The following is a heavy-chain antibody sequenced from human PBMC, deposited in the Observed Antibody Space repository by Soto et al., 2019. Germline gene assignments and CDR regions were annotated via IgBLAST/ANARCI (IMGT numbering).Heavy chain of an antibody. D-gene: IGHD2-21*01. CDR2: INHNGST. Sequence: QVQLRQWGAGLLKPSETLSLTCAVYVGSFSGYYWSWIRQPPGKGLEWIGEINHNGSTNYNPSLKSRVTISVDTSKNQFSLKLSSVTAADTAVYYCARMAVVIAIRYFDLWGRGTLVTVSS. CDR3: ARMAVVIAIRYFDL. J-gene: IGHJ2*01. V-gene: IGHV4-34*01. CDR1: VGSFSGYY.